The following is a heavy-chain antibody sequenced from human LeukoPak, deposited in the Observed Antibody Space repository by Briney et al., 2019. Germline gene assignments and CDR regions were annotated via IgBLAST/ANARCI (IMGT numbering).Heavy chain of an antibody. Sequence: SETLSLTCAVYGGSFSGYYRSWIRQPPGKGLEWIGEINHSGSTNYNPSLKSRVTISVDTSKNQFSLKLSSVTAADTAVYYCARVPKDYGSGSTYYFDYWGQGTLVTVSS. D-gene: IGHD3-10*01. J-gene: IGHJ4*02. V-gene: IGHV4-34*01. CDR3: ARVPKDYGSGSTYYFDY. CDR1: GGSFSGYY. CDR2: INHSGST.